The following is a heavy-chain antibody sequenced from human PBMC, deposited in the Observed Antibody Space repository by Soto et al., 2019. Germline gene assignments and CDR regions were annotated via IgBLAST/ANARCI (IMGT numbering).Heavy chain of an antibody. CDR2: ISASGDNT. J-gene: IGHJ4*02. CDR1: GFTFSNYA. CDR3: ADAGEWAFNFVY. Sequence: PGGSLRLSCAASGFTFSNYAMSWVRQAPGKGLEWVSGISASGDNTYYPDSVKGRFTISRDNSKNTLYLQMNNLRAEDTAVYYCADAGEWAFNFVYWGQGTLVSVSS. D-gene: IGHD3-10*01. V-gene: IGHV3-23*01.